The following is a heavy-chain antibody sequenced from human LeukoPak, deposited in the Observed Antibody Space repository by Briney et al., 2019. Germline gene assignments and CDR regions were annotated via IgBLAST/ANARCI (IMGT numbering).Heavy chain of an antibody. CDR2: IYYSGST. V-gene: IGHV4-39*07. D-gene: IGHD1-1*01. CDR1: GGSISSSSYY. J-gene: IGHJ4*02. CDR3: ARDWNRYAY. Sequence: SETLSLTCTVAGGSISSSSYYWGWIRQPPGKGLEWIGNIYYSGSTYYNPSLKSPVTISVDTSKNQFSLYMDSVTAADTAVYYCARDWNRYAYWGQGTLDTVSS.